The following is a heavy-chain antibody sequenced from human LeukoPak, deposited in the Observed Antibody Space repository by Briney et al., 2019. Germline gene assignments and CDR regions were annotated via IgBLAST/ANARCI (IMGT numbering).Heavy chain of an antibody. CDR1: GFTFSRYW. CDR3: ARDHMYAFDY. V-gene: IGHV3-7*01. Sequence: PGGSLRLSCAASGFTFSRYWMSWVRQAPGRGLEWVANIKQDGSEKYYVDSVKGRFTISRDNSKNTLYLQMNSLRADDTAVYYCARDHMYAFDYWGQGTLVTVSS. J-gene: IGHJ4*02. D-gene: IGHD2-21*01. CDR2: IKQDGSEK.